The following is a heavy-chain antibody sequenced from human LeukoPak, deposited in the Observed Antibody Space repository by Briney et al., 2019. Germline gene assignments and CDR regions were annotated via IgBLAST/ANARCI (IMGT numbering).Heavy chain of an antibody. J-gene: IGHJ2*01. CDR1: GGSISSSSYY. CDR2: IYYGGST. CDR3: ARATTVTTFGFDL. D-gene: IGHD4-17*01. V-gene: IGHV4-39*07. Sequence: SETLSLTCTVSGGSISSSSYYWGWIRQPPGKGLEWIGSIYYGGSTNYNPSLKSRVTISVDTSKNQFSLKLSSVTAADTAVYYCARATTVTTFGFDLWGRGTLVTVSS.